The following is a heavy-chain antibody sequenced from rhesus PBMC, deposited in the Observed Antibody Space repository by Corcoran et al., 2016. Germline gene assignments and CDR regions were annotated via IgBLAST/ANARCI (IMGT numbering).Heavy chain of an antibody. CDR2: IFARGGTI. CDR3: ARGCSGFGCPLVNIDY. V-gene: IGHV4-173*01. CDR1: GGAIRRHS. Sequence: QLQLQESGPGLGKPSGTLPPNCAASGGAIRRHSGSELRPPSRRGREWIGSIFARGGTIDYNPSLKSRFTLSTDTSKNQFSLKLNSVTSADTAVYYCARGCSGFGCPLVNIDYWGQGVLVTVSS. J-gene: IGHJ4*01. D-gene: IGHD2-21*01.